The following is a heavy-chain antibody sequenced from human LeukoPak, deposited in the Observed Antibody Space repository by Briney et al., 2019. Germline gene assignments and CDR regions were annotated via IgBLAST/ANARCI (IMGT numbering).Heavy chain of an antibody. D-gene: IGHD2-2*01. CDR2: ISYDGSNK. CDR1: GFTFSSYA. CDR3: ARDAAYDIVVVPAALSGAFDI. V-gene: IGHV3-30-3*01. Sequence: PGGSLRLSCAASGFTFSSYAMSWVRQAPGKGLEWVAVISYDGSNKYYADSVKGRFTISRDNSKNTLYLQMNSLRAEDTAVYYCARDAAYDIVVVPAALSGAFDIWGQGTMVTVSS. J-gene: IGHJ3*02.